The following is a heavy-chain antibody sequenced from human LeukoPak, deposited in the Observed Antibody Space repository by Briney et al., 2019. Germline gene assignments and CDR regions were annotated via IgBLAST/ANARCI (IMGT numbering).Heavy chain of an antibody. CDR1: GFTFSSYA. Sequence: GGSLRLSCAASGFTFSSYAMHWVRQAPGKGLEYVSAISSNGGSTYYANSVKGRFTISRDNSKNTLYLQMGSLRAEDMAVYYCARDRVHTGIVGATDYWGQGTLVTVSS. V-gene: IGHV3-64*01. CDR2: ISSNGGST. D-gene: IGHD1-26*01. CDR3: ARDRVHTGIVGATDY. J-gene: IGHJ4*02.